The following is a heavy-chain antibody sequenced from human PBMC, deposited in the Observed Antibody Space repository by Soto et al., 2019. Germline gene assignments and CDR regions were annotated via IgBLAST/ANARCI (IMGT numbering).Heavy chain of an antibody. V-gene: IGHV5-51*01. CDR1: GYSFTSYW. Sequence: EVQLVQSGAEVKKPGESLKISCKGSGYSFTSYWIGWVRQMPGKGLEWMGIIYPGDSDTRYSPSFQGQVTISADKSISTAYLQWSSLKASDTAMYYCARRGSGRRWLQSRGIMDVWGQGTTVTVSS. CDR2: IYPGDSDT. J-gene: IGHJ6*02. D-gene: IGHD3-3*01. CDR3: ARRGSGRRWLQSRGIMDV.